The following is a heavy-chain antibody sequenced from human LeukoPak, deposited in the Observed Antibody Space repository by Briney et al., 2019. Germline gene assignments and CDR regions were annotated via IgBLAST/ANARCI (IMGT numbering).Heavy chain of an antibody. CDR1: GFNFITAA. CDR2: IGSSGGST. V-gene: IGHV3-23*01. Sequence: KPGGSLRLSCTASGFNFITAAMAWVRQAPGKGLEWVSLIGSSGGSTYYADSVKGRFTISRDNSNHTLSLQMNSLRVEDTAVYYCVKDIQLSTWRLGTMVTVSS. J-gene: IGHJ3*01. CDR3: VKDIQLST. D-gene: IGHD5-24*01.